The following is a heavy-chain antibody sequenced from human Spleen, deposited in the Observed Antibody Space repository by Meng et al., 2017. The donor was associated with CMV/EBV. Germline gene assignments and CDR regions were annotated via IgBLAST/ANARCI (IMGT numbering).Heavy chain of an antibody. Sequence: GESLKISCAASGFTFSNYAMHWVRQAPGKGLEWVAVISYDGTNKYYADSVKGRFTISRDNSNNTLYLLMNSLRTEDTAVYYCARDPGGFGEKYGMDVWGQGTTVPSP. D-gene: IGHD3-10*01. CDR3: ARDPGGFGEKYGMDV. J-gene: IGHJ6*02. V-gene: IGHV3-30*04. CDR2: ISYDGTNK. CDR1: GFTFSNYA.